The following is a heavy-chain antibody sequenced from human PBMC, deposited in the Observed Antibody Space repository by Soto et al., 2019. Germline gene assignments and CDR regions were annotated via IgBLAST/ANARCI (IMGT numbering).Heavy chain of an antibody. CDR2: IIPIFGTA. CDR1: GGTFSSYA. J-gene: IGHJ6*02. D-gene: IGHD3-3*01. V-gene: IGHV1-69*06. CDR3: AGSITIVGVVIPYYYYGMDV. Sequence: SVKVSCKASGGTFSSYAISWVRQAPGQGLEWMGGIIPIFGTANYAQKFQGRVTITADKSTSTAYMELSSLRSEDTAVYYCAGSITIVGVVIPYYYYGMDVWGQGTTVTVSS.